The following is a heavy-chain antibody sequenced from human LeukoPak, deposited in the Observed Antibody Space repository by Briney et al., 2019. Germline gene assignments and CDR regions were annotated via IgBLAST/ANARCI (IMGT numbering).Heavy chain of an antibody. Sequence: GGSLRLSCAASGFTFSTYTMHWFRQAPGKGLDWVSGIVGSNGKTYYADSVKGRFIISRDNSKNTLYLQMNSLRAEDTAIYFCGKDYWRDGSNDLDYWGQGTQVPASP. J-gene: IGHJ4*02. D-gene: IGHD3-10*01. CDR3: GKDYWRDGSNDLDY. CDR2: IVGSNGKT. V-gene: IGHV3-23*01. CDR1: GFTFSTYT.